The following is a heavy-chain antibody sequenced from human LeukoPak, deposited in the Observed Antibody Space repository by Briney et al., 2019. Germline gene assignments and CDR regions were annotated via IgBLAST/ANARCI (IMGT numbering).Heavy chain of an antibody. Sequence: ASVKVSCKVSGYTLTELSMHWVRQAPGKGLEWMGGFDPEDGVTIYAQKFQGRVTMTEDTSTDTAYMELSSLRSEDTAVYYCATGHRGANLYSSGWYALDYWGQGTLVTVSS. CDR3: ATGHRGANLYSSGWYALDY. CDR2: FDPEDGVT. D-gene: IGHD6-19*01. J-gene: IGHJ4*02. V-gene: IGHV1-24*01. CDR1: GYTLTELS.